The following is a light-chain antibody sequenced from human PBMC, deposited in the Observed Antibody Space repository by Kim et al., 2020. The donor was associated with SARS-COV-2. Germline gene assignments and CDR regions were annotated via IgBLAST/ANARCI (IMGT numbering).Light chain of an antibody. CDR3: QYYGRSPST. CDR2: GVS. J-gene: IGKJ5*01. V-gene: IGKV3-20*01. Sequence: SPGDRATLSCRASQSVGSSYLACFQQKPGQAPRLVIYGVSSRPTGIPERFSGSGSGTVFTLTISRLEPEDFAVYYCQYYGRSPSTFGQGTRLEIK. CDR1: QSVGSSY.